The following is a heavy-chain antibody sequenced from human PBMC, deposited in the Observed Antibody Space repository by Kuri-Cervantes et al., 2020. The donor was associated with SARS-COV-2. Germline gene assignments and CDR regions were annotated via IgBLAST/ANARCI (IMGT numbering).Heavy chain of an antibody. CDR3: TTEGWASTDTGDGFFHH. Sequence: ASVKVSCKASGYTFTGYYMHWVRQAPGQGPEWMGWINPNSGGTNYAQKFQGRVTMTRDTSISTAYMELRSLRSDDTAIYYCTTEGWASTDTGDGFFHHWGPGTLVTVSS. CDR1: GYTFTGYY. CDR2: INPNSGGT. J-gene: IGHJ1*01. V-gene: IGHV1-2*02. D-gene: IGHD1-1*01.